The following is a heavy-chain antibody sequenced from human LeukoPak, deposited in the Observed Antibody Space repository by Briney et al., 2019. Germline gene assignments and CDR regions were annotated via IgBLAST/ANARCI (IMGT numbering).Heavy chain of an antibody. CDR1: GFTFSSYA. D-gene: IGHD6-13*01. J-gene: IGHJ4*02. Sequence: GRSLRLSCAASGFTFSSYAMHWVRQAPGKGLEGVAVISYDGSNKYYADSVKGRFTISRDNSKNTLYLQMNSLRAEDTAVYYCARPPRPGYSSSWYLDYWGQGTLVTVSS. CDR3: ARPPRPGYSSSWYLDY. V-gene: IGHV3-30*04. CDR2: ISYDGSNK.